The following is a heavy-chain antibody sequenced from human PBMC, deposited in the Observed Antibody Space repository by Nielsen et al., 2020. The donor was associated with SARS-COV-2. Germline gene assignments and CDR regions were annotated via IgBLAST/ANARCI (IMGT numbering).Heavy chain of an antibody. V-gene: IGHV4-39*01. Sequence: RQAPGKGLEWIGSIYYSGSTYYNPSLKSRVTISVDTSKNQFSLKLSSVTAADTAVYYCASGDCSGGSCYRNFDYWGQGTLVTVSS. CDR2: IYYSGST. J-gene: IGHJ4*02. D-gene: IGHD2-15*01. CDR3: ASGDCSGGSCYRNFDY.